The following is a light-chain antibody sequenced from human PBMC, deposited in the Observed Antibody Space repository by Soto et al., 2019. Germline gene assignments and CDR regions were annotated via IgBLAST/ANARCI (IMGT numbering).Light chain of an antibody. V-gene: IGKV3-11*01. J-gene: IGKJ4*01. CDR1: QSVSTY. CDR2: DAS. Sequence: EIVLTQSPATLSLSPGERATLSCRASQSVSTYLAWYQQKPGQAPRLLISDASKRATGIPARFSGSGSGTDFSLTISNLEPEDFAVYYCQQRTYWPLTFGGGTKVEIK. CDR3: QQRTYWPLT.